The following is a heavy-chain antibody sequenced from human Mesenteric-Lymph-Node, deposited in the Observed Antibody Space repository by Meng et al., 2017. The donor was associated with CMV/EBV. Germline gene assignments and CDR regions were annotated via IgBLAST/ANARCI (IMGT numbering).Heavy chain of an antibody. CDR2: INPNSGGT. J-gene: IGHJ6*02. Sequence: ASVKVSCKASGYTFTGYYMHWVRQAPGQGLEWMGWINPNSGGTNYAQKFQGRVTMTRDTSTSTVYMELSSLRSEDTAVYYCARENAEGQILYGMDVWGQGTTVTVSS. V-gene: IGHV1-2*02. D-gene: IGHD2-2*01. CDR1: GYTFTGYY. CDR3: ARENAEGQILYGMDV.